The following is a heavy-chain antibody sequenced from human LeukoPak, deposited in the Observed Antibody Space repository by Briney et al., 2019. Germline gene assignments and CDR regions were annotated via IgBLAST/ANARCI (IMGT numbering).Heavy chain of an antibody. V-gene: IGHV3-30*03. CDR2: ISYDGSNK. Sequence: GGALRLSCAASGFTFSSYGMHWVRQAPGKGLEWGAVISYDGSNKYYADSVKGRFTISRDNSKNTLYLQMNSLRAEDTAVYYCATPQQWLVLWNYFDYWGQGTLVTVSS. CDR1: GFTFSSYG. CDR3: ATPQQWLVLWNYFDY. D-gene: IGHD6-19*01. J-gene: IGHJ4*02.